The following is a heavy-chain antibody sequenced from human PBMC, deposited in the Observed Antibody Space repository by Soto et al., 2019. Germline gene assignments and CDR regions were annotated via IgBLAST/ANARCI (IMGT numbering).Heavy chain of an antibody. V-gene: IGHV3-15*07. J-gene: IGHJ6*02. CDR1: GFTFSNAL. CDR3: TTDYYGSGSYYNFHYYYGMDV. D-gene: IGHD3-10*01. CDR2: IKSKTDGGTT. Sequence: GGSLRLSCAASGFTFSNALMNWVRQAPGKGLEWVGRIKSKTDGGTTDYAAPVKGRFTISRDDSKNTLYLQMNSLKTEDTAVYYCTTDYYGSGSYYNFHYYYGMDVWGQGTTVTVSS.